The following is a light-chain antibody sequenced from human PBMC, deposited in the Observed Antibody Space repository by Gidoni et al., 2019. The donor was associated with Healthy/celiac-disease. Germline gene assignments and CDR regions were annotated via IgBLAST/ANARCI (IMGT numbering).Light chain of an antibody. J-gene: IGKJ3*01. V-gene: IGKV1-39*01. CDR3: QQSYSTRGFT. Sequence: IHMTHSPSSLSASVGDRVTITCRASQSISSYLNWYQQKPGKAPKLLIYAASSLQSGVPSRFSDSGSGTDFTLTISSLQPEDFATYYCQQSYSTRGFTFGPGTKVDIK. CDR2: AAS. CDR1: QSISSY.